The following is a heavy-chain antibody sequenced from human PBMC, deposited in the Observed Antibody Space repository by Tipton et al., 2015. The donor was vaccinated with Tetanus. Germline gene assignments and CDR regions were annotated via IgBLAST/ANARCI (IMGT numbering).Heavy chain of an antibody. CDR3: TRLPRQWLAHGDY. V-gene: IGHV4-39*01. CDR1: GGSINSSYY. CDR2: IYHSGYT. Sequence: TLSLTYTVSGGSINSSYYWGWIRQPPGKGLEWIGSIYHSGYTYYKASLKSRLSLSVDTSKSQFSLSLRSVTAADTAVYYCTRLPRQWLAHGDYWGQGALVTVSS. D-gene: IGHD6-19*01. J-gene: IGHJ4*02.